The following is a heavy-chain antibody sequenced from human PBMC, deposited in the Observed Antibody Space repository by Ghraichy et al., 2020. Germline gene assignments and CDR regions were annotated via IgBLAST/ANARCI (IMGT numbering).Heavy chain of an antibody. CDR3: ATRTSYYDFWSGYSNNWFAP. CDR2: IYYSGST. D-gene: IGHD3-3*01. CDR1: GGSISSSSYY. V-gene: IGHV4-39*05. Sequence: SETPSLTCTVSGGSISSSSYYWGWIHQPPGKGLEWIGSIYYSGSTYYNPSLKSRVTISVDTSKNQFSLKLSSVTAADTAVYYCATRTSYYDFWSGYSNNWFAPGGKETLVTVSS. J-gene: IGHJ5*02.